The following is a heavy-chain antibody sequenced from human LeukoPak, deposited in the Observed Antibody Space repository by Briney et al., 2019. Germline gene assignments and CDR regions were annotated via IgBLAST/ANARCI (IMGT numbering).Heavy chain of an antibody. J-gene: IGHJ6*03. CDR3: ARAAFWYSGSYQANYYYYYMDV. Sequence: GASVKVSCKASGYTFTSYGISWVRQAPGQGLEWMGWISAYNGNTNYAQKLQGRVTMTTDTSTSTAYMELRSLRSDDTAVYYCARAAFWYSGSYQANYYYYYMDVWGKGTTVTVSS. D-gene: IGHD1-26*01. CDR1: GYTFTSYG. CDR2: ISAYNGNT. V-gene: IGHV1-18*01.